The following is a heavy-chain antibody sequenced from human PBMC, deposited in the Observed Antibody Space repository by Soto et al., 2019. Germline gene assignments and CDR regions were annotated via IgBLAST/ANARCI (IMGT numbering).Heavy chain of an antibody. D-gene: IGHD1-7*01. CDR2: ISSRGSA. CDR1: GGTVSSGGYY. J-gene: IGHJ4*02. Sequence: QVQLQESGPGLVTPSETLSLTCTVSGGTVSSGGYYWSWIRQPPGKGLEWIGYISSRGSANYNPSLKIRITISVDTSINQFSLQLTSVTAAYTAVYYCAMAGNYRYFDAWGQGTLVTVSS. CDR3: AMAGNYRYFDA. V-gene: IGHV4-61*08.